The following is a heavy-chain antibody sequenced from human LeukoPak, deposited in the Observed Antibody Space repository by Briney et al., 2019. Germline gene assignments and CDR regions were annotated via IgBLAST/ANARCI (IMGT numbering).Heavy chain of an antibody. V-gene: IGHV4-59*04. J-gene: IGHJ4*02. CDR1: GGSISSYY. CDR3: ARELTYADY. Sequence: PSETLSLTCTVSGGSISSYYWNWIRQPPGKGLEWIGYIYYSGSTYYNPSLKSRVTMSVDTSKNQFSLKLSSVTAADTAVYYCARELTYADYWGQGTLVTVSS. D-gene: IGHD1-26*01. CDR2: IYYSGST.